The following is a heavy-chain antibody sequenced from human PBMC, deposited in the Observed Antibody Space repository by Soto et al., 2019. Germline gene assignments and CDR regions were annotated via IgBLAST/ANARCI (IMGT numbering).Heavy chain of an antibody. V-gene: IGHV1-3*01. CDR1: GYTFTSYA. CDR3: ARTLVGATPADY. Sequence: ASVKGSCKASGYTFTSYAMHWLRQAPGQRLEWMGWINAGNGNTKYSQKFQGRVTITRDTSASTAYMQLSSLRSEDTAVYYCARTLVGATPADYWGQGTLVTVSS. D-gene: IGHD1-26*01. J-gene: IGHJ4*02. CDR2: INAGNGNT.